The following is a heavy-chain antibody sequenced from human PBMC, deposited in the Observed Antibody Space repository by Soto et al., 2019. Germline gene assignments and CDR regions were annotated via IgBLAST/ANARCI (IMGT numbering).Heavy chain of an antibody. Sequence: GGSLRLSCAASGFTFSDYYTSWIRQAPGKGLEWVSYISSSGSTIYYADSVKGRFTISRDNAKNSLYLQMNSLRAEDTAVYYCARDIVATIDAFDIWGQGTMVTVSS. D-gene: IGHD5-12*01. CDR3: ARDIVATIDAFDI. CDR2: ISSSGSTI. J-gene: IGHJ3*02. CDR1: GFTFSDYY. V-gene: IGHV3-11*01.